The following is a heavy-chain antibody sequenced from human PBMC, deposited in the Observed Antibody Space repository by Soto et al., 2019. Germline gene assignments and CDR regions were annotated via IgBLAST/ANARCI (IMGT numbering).Heavy chain of an antibody. CDR1: GYTFTSYD. Sequence: VSVKVSCKASGYTFTSYDINWVRQATGQGLEWMGWMNPNSGNTGYAQKFQGRVTMTRNTSISTAYMELSSLRSEDTAVYYCARSGYDTDAFDIWGQGTMVTVSS. J-gene: IGHJ3*02. V-gene: IGHV1-8*01. CDR2: MNPNSGNT. CDR3: ARSGYDTDAFDI. D-gene: IGHD5-12*01.